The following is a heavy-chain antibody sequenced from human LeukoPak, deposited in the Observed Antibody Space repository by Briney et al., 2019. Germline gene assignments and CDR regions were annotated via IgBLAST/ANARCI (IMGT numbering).Heavy chain of an antibody. V-gene: IGHV3-66*03. CDR1: GFTVSSNS. CDR3: AKDGVRSGSYYNVFGFSYYMDV. CDR2: IYSDNT. Sequence: PGGSLRLSCTVSGFTVSSNSMSWVRQAPGKGLEWVSFIYSDNTHYSDSVKGRFTISRDNSKNTLYLQMNSLRAEDTAVYYCAKDGVRSGSYYNVFGFSYYMDVWGKGTTVTISS. J-gene: IGHJ6*03. D-gene: IGHD3-10*01.